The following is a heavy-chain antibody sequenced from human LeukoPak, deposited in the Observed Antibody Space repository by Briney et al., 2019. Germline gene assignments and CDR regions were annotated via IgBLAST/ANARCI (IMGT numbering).Heavy chain of an antibody. V-gene: IGHV3-53*01. CDR1: GFTVSGNS. Sequence: GGSLRLSCAASGFTVSGNSMSWVRQAPGKGLEWVSLISSDGDTNYADSVKGRFTISRDNSKNTLYLQMNSLRAEDTAVYYCAKVGFSEMEWLLYSDHWGQGTLVTVSS. J-gene: IGHJ4*02. CDR2: ISSDGDT. CDR3: AKVGFSEMEWLLYSDH. D-gene: IGHD3-3*01.